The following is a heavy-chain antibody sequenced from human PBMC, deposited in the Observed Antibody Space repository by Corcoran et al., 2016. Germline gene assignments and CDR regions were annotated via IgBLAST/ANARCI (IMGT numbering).Heavy chain of an antibody. CDR2: ISSTSSTI. V-gene: IGHV3-48*04. CDR3: ARGWSGGIL. D-gene: IGHD2-15*01. J-gene: IGHJ3*01. Sequence: HLVESGGGLVQPGGSLRLSCAASGFTFSSYIMNWVRQAPGKGLEWISYISSTSSTIYYADSVKGRFTNSRDNAENSLYLQMNSLRVEDTALYFCARGWSGGILWGRGTMVTVSS. CDR1: GFTFSSYI.